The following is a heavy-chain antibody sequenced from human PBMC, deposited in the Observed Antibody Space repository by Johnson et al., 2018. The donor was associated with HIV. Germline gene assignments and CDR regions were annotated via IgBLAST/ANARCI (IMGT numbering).Heavy chain of an antibody. CDR2: IYSGGST. J-gene: IGHJ3*02. CDR1: GFTVSSNY. V-gene: IGHV3-53*01. D-gene: IGHD1-26*01. Sequence: VQLVESGGGLIQPGGSLRLSCAASGFTVSSNYMSWVRQAPGKGLEWVSVIYSGGSTYYADSVKGRFTISRDNSKNSLYLQMNSLRAEDTAVYYCARLIVGAPVAVDIWGQGTMVAGSS. CDR3: ARLIVGAPVAVDI.